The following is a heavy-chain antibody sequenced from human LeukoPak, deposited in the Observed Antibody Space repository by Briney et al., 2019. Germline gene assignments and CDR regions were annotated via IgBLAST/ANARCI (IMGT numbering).Heavy chain of an antibody. CDR2: ISNSGST. CDR1: GASISSNY. J-gene: IGHJ6*03. Sequence: SETLSLTCTVSGASISSNYWTWIRQSPVKGLEWIGVISNSGSTHYTHSLKSRVTISIDTSKNQFSLKLSSVTAADTAVYYCGRDALVGYFSYYYMDVWDKGTTVTVSS. CDR3: GRDALVGYFSYYYMDV. V-gene: IGHV4-59*01. D-gene: IGHD2-15*01.